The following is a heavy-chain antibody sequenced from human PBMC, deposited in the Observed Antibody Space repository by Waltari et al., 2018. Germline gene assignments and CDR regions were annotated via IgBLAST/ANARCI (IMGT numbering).Heavy chain of an antibody. CDR3: ARDPGSTWSEDAFDI. CDR2: IYTSGNT. J-gene: IGHJ3*02. V-gene: IGHV4-4*09. D-gene: IGHD6-13*01. Sequence: QVQLQESGPGLVKPSETLSLTCTVSGASVSSYYWSWIRQAPGKGLEWIGYIYTSGNTKYNPSLKIRVTISVDTSKNQCSLTLTSVTAADTAVYYCARDPGSTWSEDAFDIWGQGTMVTVSS. CDR1: GASVSSYY.